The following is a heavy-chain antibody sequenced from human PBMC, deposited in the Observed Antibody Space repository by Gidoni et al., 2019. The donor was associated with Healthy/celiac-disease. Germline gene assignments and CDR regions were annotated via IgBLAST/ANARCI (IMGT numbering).Heavy chain of an antibody. Sequence: EVQLLESGGGLVLPGGSLRLPCAACGFTFSSYAMSWVRQVPGKGLEWVSAISGSGSSTYYADSVKGRFTISRDNSKNTLYLQMNSLRAEDTAVYYCAKKDNWFDPWGQGTLVTVSS. J-gene: IGHJ5*02. CDR3: AKKDNWFDP. V-gene: IGHV3-23*01. CDR1: GFTFSSYA. CDR2: ISGSGSST.